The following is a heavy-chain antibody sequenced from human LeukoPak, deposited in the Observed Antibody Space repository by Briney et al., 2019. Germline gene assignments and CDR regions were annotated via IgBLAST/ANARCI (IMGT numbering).Heavy chain of an antibody. CDR3: ARDPYSSSWSYGMDV. D-gene: IGHD6-13*01. CDR1: GLTFSSYW. J-gene: IGHJ6*02. V-gene: IGHV3-7*05. Sequence: PGGSLRLSCIASGLTFSSYWMSWVRQTSEKGLEWVANIKQDGSEKVYVDSVKGRFTISRDNAENSLYLQMSGLRAEDTAVYYCARDPYSSSWSYGMDVWGQGTTVTVSS. CDR2: IKQDGSEK.